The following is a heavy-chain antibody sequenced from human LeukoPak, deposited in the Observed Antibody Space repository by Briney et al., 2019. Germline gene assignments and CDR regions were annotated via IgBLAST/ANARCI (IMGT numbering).Heavy chain of an antibody. J-gene: IGHJ4*02. CDR3: ARQGIAAATYYFDY. CDR1: GGSISSGSYY. V-gene: IGHV4-61*02. D-gene: IGHD6-13*01. CDR2: IYTSGST. Sequence: SETLSLTCTVSGGSISSGSYYWSWIRQPAGKGLEWIGRIYTSGSTNYNPSLKSRVTISVDTSKNQFSLKLSSVTAADTAVYYCARQGIAAATYYFDYWGQGTLVTVSS.